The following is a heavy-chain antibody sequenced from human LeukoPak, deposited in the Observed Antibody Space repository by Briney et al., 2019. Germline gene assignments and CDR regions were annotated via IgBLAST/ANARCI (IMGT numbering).Heavy chain of an antibody. CDR1: GFNLSSYW. V-gene: IGHV3-7*01. CDR2: IKQDGSEK. D-gene: IGHD5-24*01. Sequence: GGCLRLSCAASGFNLSSYWMGWVRQAPGKGLEWVANIKQDGSEKYYVDSVKGRFTISRDNAKNSLYLQMNSLRAEDTAVYYCARDLAASAGEGYTDYWGQGTLVTVSS. J-gene: IGHJ4*02. CDR3: ARDLAASAGEGYTDY.